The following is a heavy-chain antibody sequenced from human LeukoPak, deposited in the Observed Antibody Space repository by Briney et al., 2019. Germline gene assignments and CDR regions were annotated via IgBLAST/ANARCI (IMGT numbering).Heavy chain of an antibody. D-gene: IGHD6-19*01. CDR2: INDSGAT. CDR3: ARAGKLAVAGFDY. V-gene: IGHV4-34*01. J-gene: IGHJ4*02. Sequence: SETLSLTCGVYGGSFNSYYWSWIRQPPGKGLEWIGEINDSGATNYNPSLKSRVTISVDTPNNQFSLKLSSVTAADTAVYYCARAGKLAVAGFDYWGQGTLVTVSS. CDR1: GGSFNSYY.